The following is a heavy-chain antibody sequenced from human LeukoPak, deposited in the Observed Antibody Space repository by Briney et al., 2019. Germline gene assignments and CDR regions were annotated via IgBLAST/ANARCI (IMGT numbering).Heavy chain of an antibody. D-gene: IGHD3-16*01. Sequence: SETLSLTCTVSGGSISFHYWSWIRQPPGKGLEWIGYIHLSGSTYYDPSISSRVTISGDTSKNQFSLRLNSVTAADTAVYYCARGGVWYFDLWGRGTLVTVSS. CDR3: ARGGVWYFDL. V-gene: IGHV4-59*11. CDR1: GGSISFHY. CDR2: IHLSGST. J-gene: IGHJ2*01.